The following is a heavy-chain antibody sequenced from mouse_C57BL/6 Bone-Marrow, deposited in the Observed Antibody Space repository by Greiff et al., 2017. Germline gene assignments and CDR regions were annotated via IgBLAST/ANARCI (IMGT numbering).Heavy chain of an antibody. V-gene: IGHV5-17*01. CDR3: ARENYYGSSYKRKSYYFDY. J-gene: IGHJ2*01. Sequence: EVKLVESGGGLVKPGGSLKLSCAASGFTFSDYGMHWVRQAPEKGLEWVAYISSGSSTIYSADTVKGRFPISRDNAKNTLFLQMHSLRSEDTAMYYCARENYYGSSYKRKSYYFDYWGQGTTLTVSS. D-gene: IGHD1-1*01. CDR2: ISSGSSTI. CDR1: GFTFSDYG.